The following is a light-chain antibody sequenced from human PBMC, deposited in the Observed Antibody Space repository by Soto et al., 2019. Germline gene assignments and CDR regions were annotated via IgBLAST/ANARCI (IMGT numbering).Light chain of an antibody. Sequence: QSVLTQPASVSGSPGQSITISCTGTSSDVGSYNLVSWYQQHPGKAPKLMIYEGSKRPSGVSNRFSGSKSGNTASLTIPGLQAEDEADYYCCSYAGSLRVFGTGTKVTVL. V-gene: IGLV2-23*01. CDR2: EGS. CDR1: SSDVGSYNL. J-gene: IGLJ1*01. CDR3: CSYAGSLRV.